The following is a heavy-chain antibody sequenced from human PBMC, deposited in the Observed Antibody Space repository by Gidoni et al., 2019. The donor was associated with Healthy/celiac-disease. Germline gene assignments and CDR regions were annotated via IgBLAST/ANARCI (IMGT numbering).Heavy chain of an antibody. D-gene: IGHD1-7*01. CDR1: GFTSRRYG. J-gene: IGHJ5*02. CDR3: AKDQGITGTMGRFDP. Sequence: QGQLVESGGGVVQPGRSLRLSCAASGFTSRRYGMHWVRQAPGKGLEWVAVISYDGSNKYYADSVKGRFTISRDNSKNTLYLQMNSLRAEDTAVYYCAKDQGITGTMGRFDPWGQGTLVTVSS. CDR2: ISYDGSNK. V-gene: IGHV3-30*18.